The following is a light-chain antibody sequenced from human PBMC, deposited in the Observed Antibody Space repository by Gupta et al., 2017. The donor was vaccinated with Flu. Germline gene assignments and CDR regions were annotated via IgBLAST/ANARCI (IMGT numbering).Light chain of an antibody. CDR2: YAS. CDR1: QTIGSN. Sequence: EFQSVTPKEKVTSTCRASQTIGSNLHRHQQKPDQSPKLLIKYASQSSSGVPSRFSGHGSGTDFTLTINSVEAEDAATYYCHQSSSLPITFGQGTRLEIK. J-gene: IGKJ5*01. V-gene: IGKV6-21*01. CDR3: HQSSSLPIT.